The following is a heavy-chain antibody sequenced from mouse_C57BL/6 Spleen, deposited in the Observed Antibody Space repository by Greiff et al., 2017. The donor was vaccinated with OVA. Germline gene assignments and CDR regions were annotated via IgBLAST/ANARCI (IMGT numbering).Heavy chain of an antibody. CDR2: IYPSDSET. CDR1: GYTFTSYW. V-gene: IGHV1-61*01. CDR3: ARLGRGNYFDY. J-gene: IGHJ2*01. D-gene: IGHD4-1*01. Sequence: QVQLQQPGAELVRPGSSVKLSCKASGYTFTSYWMDWVKQRPGQGLEWIGNIYPSDSETHYNQKFKDKATLTVDKSSSTAYMQLSSLTSEDSAVYYCARLGRGNYFDYWGQGTTLTVSS.